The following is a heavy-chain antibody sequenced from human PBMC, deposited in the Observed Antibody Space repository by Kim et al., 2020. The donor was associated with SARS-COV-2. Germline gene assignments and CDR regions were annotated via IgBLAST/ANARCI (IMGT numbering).Heavy chain of an antibody. CDR2: ITWDGGST. Sequence: GGSLRLSCAASGFTFYDYTMRWVRQAPGRGLEWVSIITWDGGSTFYADSMKGRFTISRDNRKNFLYLEMNSLRTEDTAVYYCTKDKFRYSDFWGRGTLVT. CDR3: TKDKFRYSDF. V-gene: IGHV3-43*01. J-gene: IGHJ2*01. CDR1: GFTFYDYT.